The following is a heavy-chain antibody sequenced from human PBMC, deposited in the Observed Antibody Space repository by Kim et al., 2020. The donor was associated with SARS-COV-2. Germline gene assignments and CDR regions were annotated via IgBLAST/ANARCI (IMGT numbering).Heavy chain of an antibody. CDR1: GYSFTSYW. D-gene: IGHD2-2*01. Sequence: GESLKISCKGSGYSFTSYWIGWVRQMPGKGLEWMGIIYPGDSDTRYSPSFQGQVTISADKSISTAYLQWSSLKASDTAMYYCARHNLFCSSTSCYNNWFDPWGQRTLVTVSS. V-gene: IGHV5-51*01. CDR3: ARHNLFCSSTSCYNNWFDP. J-gene: IGHJ5*02. CDR2: IYPGDSDT.